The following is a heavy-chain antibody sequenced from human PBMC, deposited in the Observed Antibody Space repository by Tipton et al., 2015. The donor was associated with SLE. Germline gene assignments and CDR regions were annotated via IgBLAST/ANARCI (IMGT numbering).Heavy chain of an antibody. CDR3: ASSSGYYYTPGRDY. CDR2: IYYSGST. J-gene: IGHJ4*02. D-gene: IGHD3-22*01. Sequence: TLSLTCTVSGGSISSHYWSWIRQPPGKGLEWIGYIYYSGSTNYNPSLKSRVTISVDTSKNQFSLKLSSVTAADTAVYYCASSSGYYYTPGRDYWGQGTLVTVSS. CDR1: GGSISSHY. V-gene: IGHV4-59*11.